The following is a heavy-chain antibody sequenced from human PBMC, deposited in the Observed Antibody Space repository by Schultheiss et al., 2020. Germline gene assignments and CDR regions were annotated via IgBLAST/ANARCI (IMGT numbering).Heavy chain of an antibody. CDR3: ARATGPMTAKFDS. V-gene: IGHV4-39*07. Sequence: SETLSLTCTVSGGSVSSGGYYWSWIRQPPGKGLEWIGSIYYDGSTYYNPSLGSRVSVSADTSKNQFSLKLTSVTAADTAVYFCARATGPMTAKFDSWGQGTLVTVSS. CDR1: GGSVSSGGYY. D-gene: IGHD2-21*02. J-gene: IGHJ4*02. CDR2: IYYDGST.